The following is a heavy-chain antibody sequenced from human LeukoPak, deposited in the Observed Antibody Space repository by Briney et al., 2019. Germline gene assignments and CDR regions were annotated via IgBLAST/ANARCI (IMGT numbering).Heavy chain of an antibody. D-gene: IGHD6-6*01. CDR1: GYTFTGYY. Sequence: GASVKVSCKASGYTFTGYYMHWVRQAPGQGLEWMGWINPNSGGTNYAQKFQGRVTMTRDTSISTAYMELSRLRSDDTAVYYCARVFEYSSSSGAFDIWGQGTMVTVSS. J-gene: IGHJ3*02. CDR3: ARVFEYSSSSGAFDI. CDR2: INPNSGGT. V-gene: IGHV1-2*02.